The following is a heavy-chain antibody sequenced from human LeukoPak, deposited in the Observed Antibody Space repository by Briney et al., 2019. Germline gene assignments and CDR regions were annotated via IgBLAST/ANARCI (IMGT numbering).Heavy chain of an antibody. Sequence: GGSLRLSCAASGFTFRDAWMTWVRQAPGKGLEWVSVISGSGGSTYYADSVKGRFTISRDNSKNTLYLQMNSLRAEDTAVYYCAKDDPGIAAVFDPWGQGTLVTVSS. CDR3: AKDDPGIAAVFDP. CDR1: GFTFRDA. D-gene: IGHD6-13*01. J-gene: IGHJ5*02. V-gene: IGHV3-23*01. CDR2: ISGSGGST.